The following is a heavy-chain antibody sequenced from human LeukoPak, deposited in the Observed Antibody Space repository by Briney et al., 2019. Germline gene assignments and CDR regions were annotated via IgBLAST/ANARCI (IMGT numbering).Heavy chain of an antibody. CDR3: ARRAVTIVRGASYWYFDL. J-gene: IGHJ2*01. D-gene: IGHD3-10*01. CDR2: IFYSGST. V-gene: IGHV4-39*07. Sequence: SETLSLTCTVSGGSISSSSYYWGWIRQPPGKGLEWIGNIFYSGSTYYNPSLKSRVTISVDTSKNQFSLKLSSVTAADTAVYYCARRAVTIVRGASYWYFDLWGRGTLVTVSS. CDR1: GGSISSSSYY.